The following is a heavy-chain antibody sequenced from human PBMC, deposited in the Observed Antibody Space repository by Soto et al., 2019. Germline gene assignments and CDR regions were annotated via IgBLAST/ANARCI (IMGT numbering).Heavy chain of an antibody. CDR3: ARDQGFRDTMIGYYFDY. J-gene: IGHJ4*02. V-gene: IGHV3-30-3*01. CDR2: ISYDGSNK. CDR1: GFTFSSYA. D-gene: IGHD3-10*02. Sequence: QVQLVESGGGVVQPGRSLRLSCAASGFTFSSYAMHWVRQAPGKGLEWVAVISYDGSNKYYADSVKGRFTISRDNSKNTLYLHMNSLRAEDTAVYYCARDQGFRDTMIGYYFDYWGQGTLVTVSS.